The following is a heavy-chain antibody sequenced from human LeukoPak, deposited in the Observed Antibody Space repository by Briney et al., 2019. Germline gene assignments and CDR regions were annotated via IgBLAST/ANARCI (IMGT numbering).Heavy chain of an antibody. V-gene: IGHV3-48*01. D-gene: IGHD6-19*01. Sequence: GGSLRLSXAASGFTFSSYSMNWVRQAPGKGLEWVSYISSSSSTIYYADSVKGRFTISRDKGKNSLDLQMKSLRAEDTAVYYCARDRSSGWPGVGDYWGQGTLVTVSS. CDR1: GFTFSSYS. J-gene: IGHJ4*02. CDR3: ARDRSSGWPGVGDY. CDR2: ISSSSSTI.